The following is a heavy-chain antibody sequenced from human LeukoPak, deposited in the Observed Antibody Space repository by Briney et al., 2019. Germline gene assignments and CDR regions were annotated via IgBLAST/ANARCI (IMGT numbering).Heavy chain of an antibody. CDR3: ASNYYDSSGYYYSGY. J-gene: IGHJ4*02. CDR2: ISAYNGNT. V-gene: IGHV1-18*01. CDR1: GYTFTSYG. Sequence: ASVKVSCKASGYTFTSYGISWVRQAPGQGLEWMGWISAYNGNTNYAQKLQGRVTITADKSTSTAYMELSSLRSEDTAVYYCASNYYDSSGYYYSGYWGQGTLVTVSS. D-gene: IGHD3-22*01.